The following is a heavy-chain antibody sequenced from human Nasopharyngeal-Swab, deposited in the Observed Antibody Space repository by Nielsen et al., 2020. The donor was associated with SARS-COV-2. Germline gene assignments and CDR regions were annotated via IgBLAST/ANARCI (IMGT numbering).Heavy chain of an antibody. J-gene: IGHJ6*03. CDR3: ARHWHFWSGYHWKYYMDV. V-gene: IGHV4-39*01. D-gene: IGHD3-3*02. CDR2: IYYSGST. Sequence: WIRQPPGKGLEWIGSIYYSGSTYYNPSLKSRVTISVDTSKNQFSLKLSSVTAADTAVYYCARHWHFWSGYHWKYYMDVWGKGTTVTVSS.